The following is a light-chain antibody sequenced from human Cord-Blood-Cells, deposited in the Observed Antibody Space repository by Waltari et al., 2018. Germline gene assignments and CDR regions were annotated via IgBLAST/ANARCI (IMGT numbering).Light chain of an antibody. V-gene: IGLV1-47*01. CDR1: SSNIGSNY. CDR2: RNN. CDR3: AAWDDSLSGYV. J-gene: IGLJ1*01. Sequence: QSVLTQPPSASGTPGQRVTIPCSGSSSNIGSNYVYWYQQPPGTAPKRLIYRNNQRPSGVPDRFSGSKSGTSASLAISGLRSEDEADYYCAAWDDSLSGYVFGTGTKVTVL.